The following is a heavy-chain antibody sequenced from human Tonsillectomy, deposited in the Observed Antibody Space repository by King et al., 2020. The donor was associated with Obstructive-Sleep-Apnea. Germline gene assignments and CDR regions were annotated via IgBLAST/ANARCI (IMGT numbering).Heavy chain of an antibody. D-gene: IGHD2-2*01. CDR2: INHSGST. CDR3: ARGGYCSSTSCGHTNVVDY. Sequence: VQLQQWGAGLLKPSETLSLTCAVYGGSFSGYYWSWIRQPPGKGLEWIGEINHSGSTNYNPSLKSRVTISVDTSKNQFSLKLSSVTAADTAVYYCARGGYCSSTSCGHTNVVDYWGQGTLVTVSS. CDR1: GGSFSGYY. J-gene: IGHJ4*02. V-gene: IGHV4-34*01.